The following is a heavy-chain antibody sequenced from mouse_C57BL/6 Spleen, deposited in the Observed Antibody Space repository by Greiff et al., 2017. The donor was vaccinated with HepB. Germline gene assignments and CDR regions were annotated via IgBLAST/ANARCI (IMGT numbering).Heavy chain of an antibody. CDR3: AREGGWLLPWFAY. CDR1: GYSFTDYN. D-gene: IGHD2-3*01. Sequence: VQLQQSGPELVKPGASVKISCKASGYSFTDYNMNWVKQSNGKSLEWIGVINPNYGTTSYNQKFKDKATLTVDQSASTAYMQLNSLTSEDSAVYYCAREGGWLLPWFAYWGQGTLVTVSA. CDR2: INPNYGTT. J-gene: IGHJ3*01. V-gene: IGHV1-39*01.